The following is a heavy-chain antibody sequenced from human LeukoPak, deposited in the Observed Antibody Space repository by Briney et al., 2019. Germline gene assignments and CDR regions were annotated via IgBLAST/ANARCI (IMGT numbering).Heavy chain of an antibody. Sequence: GASVKVSCKASGYTFTSYAMHWVRQAPGQRLEWMGWINAGNGNTKYSQKFQGRVTITRDTSASTAYMELSSLRSEDTAVYYCARDLGCSSTSCYTTEKNWFDPWGQGTLVTVSS. D-gene: IGHD2-2*02. CDR2: INAGNGNT. CDR1: GYTFTSYA. CDR3: ARDLGCSSTSCYTTEKNWFDP. V-gene: IGHV1-3*01. J-gene: IGHJ5*02.